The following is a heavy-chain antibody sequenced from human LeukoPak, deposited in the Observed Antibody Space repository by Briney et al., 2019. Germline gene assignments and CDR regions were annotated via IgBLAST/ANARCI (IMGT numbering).Heavy chain of an antibody. CDR1: GGSVSSGSYY. CDR2: INHSGST. V-gene: IGHV4-39*07. Sequence: PSETLSLTCTVSGGSVSSGSYYWSWIRQPSGKGLEWIGEINHSGSTNYNPSLKSRVTISVDTSKNQFSLKLSSVTAADTAVYYCAREVRSYYRARFDYWGQGTLVTVSS. J-gene: IGHJ4*02. CDR3: AREVRSYYRARFDY. D-gene: IGHD1-26*01.